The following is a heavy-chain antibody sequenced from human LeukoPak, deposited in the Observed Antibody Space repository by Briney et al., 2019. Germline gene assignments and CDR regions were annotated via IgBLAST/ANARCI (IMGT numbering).Heavy chain of an antibody. J-gene: IGHJ4*02. V-gene: IGHV1-46*01. Sequence: ASVKVSCKASGYTLTSYYMHWVRQAPGQGLEWMGIINPSGGSTSYAQKFQGRVTMTRDTSTSTVYMELSSLRSEDTAVYYCAKGALRFLEWFHWGQGTLVTVSS. D-gene: IGHD3-3*01. CDR1: GYTLTSYY. CDR3: AKGALRFLEWFH. CDR2: INPSGGST.